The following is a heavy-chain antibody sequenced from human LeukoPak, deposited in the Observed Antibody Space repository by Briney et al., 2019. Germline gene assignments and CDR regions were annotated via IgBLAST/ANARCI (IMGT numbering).Heavy chain of an antibody. CDR3: ARDSEEYSSSSLGY. CDR2: ISSSSSYI. Sequence: GSLRLSCAASGFTFSSYSMNWVRQAPGKGLEWVPSISSSSSYIYYADSVKGRFTISRDNAKNSLYLQMNSLRAEDTAVYYCARDSEEYSSSSLGYWGQGTLVTVSS. CDR1: GFTFSSYS. J-gene: IGHJ4*02. V-gene: IGHV3-21*01. D-gene: IGHD6-6*01.